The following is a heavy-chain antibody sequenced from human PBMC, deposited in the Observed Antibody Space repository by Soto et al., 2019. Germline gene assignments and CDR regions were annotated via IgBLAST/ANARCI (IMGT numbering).Heavy chain of an antibody. CDR1: GFSLSTRGVG. J-gene: IGHJ3*02. V-gene: IGHV2-5*02. Sequence: QITLKESGPTLVKPTETLTLTCTFSGFSLSTRGVGVGWIRQPPGKALEWLAVSYWDEDRRYSPSLKSRLIITKDTSKNQVFLIMTNMDPVDTATYYCAHLMITYGGVIGDDAFDMWGQGTLVTVSS. CDR3: AHLMITYGGVIGDDAFDM. CDR2: SYWDEDR. D-gene: IGHD3-16*02.